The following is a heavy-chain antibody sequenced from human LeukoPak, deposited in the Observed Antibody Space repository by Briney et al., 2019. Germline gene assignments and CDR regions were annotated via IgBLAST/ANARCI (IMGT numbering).Heavy chain of an antibody. CDR1: GGTFSSYA. J-gene: IGHJ4*02. CDR2: IIPIFGTA. CDR3: ARGRLLGVFLDY. Sequence: SVKVSCKASGGTFSSYAMSWVRQAPGQGLEWMGGIIPIFGTANYAQKFQGRVTITTDESTSTAYMELSSLRSEDTAVYYCARGRLLGVFLDYWGQGTLVTVSS. V-gene: IGHV1-69*05. D-gene: IGHD3-16*01.